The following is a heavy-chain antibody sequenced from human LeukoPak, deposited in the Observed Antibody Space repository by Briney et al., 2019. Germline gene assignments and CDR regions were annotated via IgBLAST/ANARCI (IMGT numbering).Heavy chain of an antibody. J-gene: IGHJ5*02. CDR2: IYSGGST. CDR3: ARFFSEYYYDSSGYFPNWFDP. Sequence: GGSLRLSCAASGFTFSSYSMNWVRQAPGKGLEWVSVIYSGGSTYYAGSVKGRFTISRDNSKNTLYLQMNSLRAEDTAVYYCARFFSEYYYDSSGYFPNWFDPWGQGTLVTVSS. CDR1: GFTFSSYS. D-gene: IGHD3-22*01. V-gene: IGHV3-66*02.